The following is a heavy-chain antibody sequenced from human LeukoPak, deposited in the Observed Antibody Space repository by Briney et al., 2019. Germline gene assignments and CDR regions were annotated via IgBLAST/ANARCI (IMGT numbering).Heavy chain of an antibody. CDR1: RFTFNSYA. CDR2: IGGSNGIT. J-gene: IGHJ3*02. V-gene: IGHV3-23*01. CDR3: VRDHAYAFDI. Sequence: GGSLRLSCAASRFTFNSYAMSWVRQAPGKGLEWVSVIGGSNGITFYVGSVKSRFTISRDTAKSSLFLQMNGLSVDDTAVYYCVRDHAYAFDIWGQGTMVTVSS.